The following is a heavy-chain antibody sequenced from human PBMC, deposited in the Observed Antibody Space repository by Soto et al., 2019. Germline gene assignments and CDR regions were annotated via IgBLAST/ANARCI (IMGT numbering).Heavy chain of an antibody. D-gene: IGHD2-8*02. CDR1: GGSFSGYY. CDR2: INHSGST. CDR3: ARDKITGLFDY. Sequence: QVQLQQWGAGLLKPSETLSLTCAVYGGSFSGYYWTWIRQPPGTGLEWIGEINHSGSTNYNPSLKSRVPLSVDTSNNQFSLKLTSVNAADTAVYYCARDKITGLFDYWGQGTLVTVSS. V-gene: IGHV4-34*01. J-gene: IGHJ4*02.